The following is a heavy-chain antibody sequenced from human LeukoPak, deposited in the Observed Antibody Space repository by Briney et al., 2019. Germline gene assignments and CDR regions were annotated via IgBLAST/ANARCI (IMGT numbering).Heavy chain of an antibody. CDR2: VHATGTT. V-gene: IGHV4-4*07. J-gene: IGHJ2*01. CDR3: ARVLGSSGYAGDWRFDL. Sequence: SETLSLTCTVSGGSISSYYWSWVRQSAGKRPEWIGRVHATGTTNYNPSLRSRVSLSVDTFKKQFSLKLNSVTAADTAVYYCARVLGSSGYAGDWRFDLWGRGTLVTVSS. CDR1: GGSISSYY. D-gene: IGHD3-22*01.